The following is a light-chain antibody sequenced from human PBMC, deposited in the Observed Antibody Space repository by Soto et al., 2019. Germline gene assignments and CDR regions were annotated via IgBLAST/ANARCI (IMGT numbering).Light chain of an antibody. V-gene: IGKV3-20*01. CDR3: PQYSRSPPWT. J-gene: IGKJ1*01. Sequence: EIVLTQSPGTLSLSPGERAILSCRTSQSVSNSYLAWYQQKPGQAPRLLIYDASSRATGIPDRFSGSGSGTDFTLTIRRLEPEEFAVYYCPQYSRSPPWTFGQGTKVEIK. CDR2: DAS. CDR1: QSVSNSY.